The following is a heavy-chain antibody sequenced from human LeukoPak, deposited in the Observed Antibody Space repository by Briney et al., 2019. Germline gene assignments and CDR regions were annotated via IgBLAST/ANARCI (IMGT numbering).Heavy chain of an antibody. CDR3: ATYRKVGSGDPRFDY. D-gene: IGHD1-26*01. Sequence: GGSLRLSCEPSGFTFNNYWMTWVRQAPGKGPEWVANINRDGSEVYYVDSVKGRFTISRDNAKISLYLQMNSLRVEDTAVYYCATYRKVGSGDPRFDYWGQGTLVTVSS. CDR1: GFTFNNYW. V-gene: IGHV3-7*01. J-gene: IGHJ4*02. CDR2: INRDGSEV.